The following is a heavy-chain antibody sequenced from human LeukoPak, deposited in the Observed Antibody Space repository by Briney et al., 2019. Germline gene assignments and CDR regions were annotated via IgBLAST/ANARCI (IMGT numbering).Heavy chain of an antibody. CDR3: AKKGRGTWSFDY. D-gene: IGHD6-13*01. V-gene: IGHV3-53*01. CDR2: IYSGNTT. J-gene: IGHJ4*02. Sequence: SGGSLRLSCAASGFTVSSNYMSWVRQAPGKGLEWVSVIYSGNTTYYADSVKGRFTISRDNSKNTLFLQMNSLRAEDTAVYYCAKKGRGTWSFDYWGQGTLVTVSS. CDR1: GFTVSSNY.